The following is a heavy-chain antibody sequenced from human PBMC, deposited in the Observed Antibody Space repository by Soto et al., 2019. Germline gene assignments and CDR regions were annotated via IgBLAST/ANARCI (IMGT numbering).Heavy chain of an antibody. D-gene: IGHD2-21*01. J-gene: IGHJ4*02. Sequence: EVRLLESGGGLVQPGGSLRLSCSASGLPHSRFAMMWVRQAPGKGLECVSGIYGSGGGIEYADSVKGRFTISRDNFKNTVFLEMARLRGDDTAVYYCAKDAVYNDGLWLMDHWGRGTQVTVSS. CDR1: GLPHSRFA. CDR2: IYGSGGGI. CDR3: AKDAVYNDGLWLMDH. V-gene: IGHV3-23*01.